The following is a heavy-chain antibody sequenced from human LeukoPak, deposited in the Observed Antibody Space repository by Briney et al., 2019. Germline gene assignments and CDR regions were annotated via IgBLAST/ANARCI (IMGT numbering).Heavy chain of an antibody. CDR1: GVSISSYY. CDR2: IYYSGST. Sequence: SETLSLTCTVSGVSISSYYWSWIRQPPGKGLEWIGYIYYSGSTNYNPSLKSRVTISVDTSKNQFSLKLSSVTAADTAVYYCARLSTVTTSFDYWGQGTLVTVSS. V-gene: IGHV4-59*12. CDR3: ARLSTVTTSFDY. J-gene: IGHJ4*02. D-gene: IGHD4-17*01.